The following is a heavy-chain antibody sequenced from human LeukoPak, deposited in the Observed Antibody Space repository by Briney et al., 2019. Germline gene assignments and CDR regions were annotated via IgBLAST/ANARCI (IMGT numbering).Heavy chain of an antibody. CDR3: AKGLTIFGVVPYAFDI. CDR1: GLTFSSYG. D-gene: IGHD3-3*01. V-gene: IGHV3-30*18. Sequence: GGSLRLSCAASGLTFSSYGMHWVRQAPGKGQEWVAVISYDGNNKYSADSVKGRFTISRDNSKNTLYLQMKSLRAEDTAVYYWAKGLTIFGVVPYAFDIWGQGTMVTVSS. J-gene: IGHJ3*02. CDR2: ISYDGNNK.